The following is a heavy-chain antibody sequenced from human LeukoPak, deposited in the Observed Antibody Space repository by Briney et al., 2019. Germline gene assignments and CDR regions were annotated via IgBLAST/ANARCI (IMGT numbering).Heavy chain of an antibody. V-gene: IGHV3-7*01. D-gene: IGHD3-10*01. J-gene: IGHJ4*02. CDR1: GFTFSNYW. Sequence: GGSLRLSCAASGFTFSNYWMTWVRQSPGKGLEWVAIIKQDGSDKYYVDSVKGRFTISRGNAKNSLYLQMSSLRAEDTAVYYCARGGHRQKEFWGQGTLVTVSS. CDR3: ARGGHRQKEF. CDR2: IKQDGSDK.